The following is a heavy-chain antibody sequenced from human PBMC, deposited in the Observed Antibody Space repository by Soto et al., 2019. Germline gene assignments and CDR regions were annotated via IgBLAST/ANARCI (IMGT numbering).Heavy chain of an antibody. J-gene: IGHJ4*02. CDR2: ISGYNGKT. Sequence: ASVKVSCKTSGYTFTSFGVSWVRQAPGQGLEWMGWISGYNGKTKYAQTPQGRVTMTADTSTSTVYMELRGLRSDDTAVYFCARDKMIDDYGLGTYDYWGQGTTVTVSS. V-gene: IGHV1-18*04. CDR1: GYTFTSFG. CDR3: ARDKMIDDYGLGTYDY. D-gene: IGHD3-10*01.